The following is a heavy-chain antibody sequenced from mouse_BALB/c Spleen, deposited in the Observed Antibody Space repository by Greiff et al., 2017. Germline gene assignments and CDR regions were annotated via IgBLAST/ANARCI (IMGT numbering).Heavy chain of an antibody. D-gene: IGHD2-3*01. CDR2: IRNKANGYTT. V-gene: IGHV7-3*02. Sequence: EVHLVESGGGLVQPGGSLRFSCATSGFTFTDYYMSWVRQPPGKALEWLGFIRNKANGYTTEYSASVKGRFTISRDNSQSILYLQMNTLRAEDSATYYCARDGYYLYAMDYWGQGTSVTVSS. J-gene: IGHJ4*01. CDR1: GFTFTDYY. CDR3: ARDGYYLYAMDY.